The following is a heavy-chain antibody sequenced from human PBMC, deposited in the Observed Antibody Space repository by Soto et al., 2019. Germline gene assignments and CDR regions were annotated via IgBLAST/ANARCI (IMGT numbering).Heavy chain of an antibody. CDR1: GGSSSSGGDS. Sequence: LETLSISSAVSGGSSSSGGDSWSWIRQPPGKGLEWIGYIYHSGSTNYNPSLKSRVTISVDTSKNQFSLKLSSVTAADPAVYYCASGPTTVVTDYYYSGMDVGGKGTTVPVSS. J-gene: IGHJ6*04. CDR3: ASGPTTVVTDYYYSGMDV. CDR2: IYHSGST. D-gene: IGHD4-17*01. V-gene: IGHV4-61*08.